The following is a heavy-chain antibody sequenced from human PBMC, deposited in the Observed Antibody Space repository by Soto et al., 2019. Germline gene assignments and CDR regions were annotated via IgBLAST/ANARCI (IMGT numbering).Heavy chain of an antibody. D-gene: IGHD6-19*01. CDR3: ARGYSSGWYFY. CDR1: GGSFSGYY. CDR2: INHSGST. J-gene: IGHJ4*02. V-gene: IGHV4-34*01. Sequence: SETLSLTCAVYGGSFSGYYWSWIRQPPGKGLEWIGEINHSGSTNYNPSLKSRVTISVDTSKNQFSLKLSSVTAADTAVYYCARGYSSGWYFYWGQGTLVTVSS.